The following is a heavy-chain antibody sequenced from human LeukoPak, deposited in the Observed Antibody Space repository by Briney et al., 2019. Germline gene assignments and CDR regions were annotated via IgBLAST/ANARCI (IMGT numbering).Heavy chain of an antibody. J-gene: IGHJ3*02. D-gene: IGHD4-17*01. V-gene: IGHV3-48*01. CDR2: ISGSTSTI. Sequence: GGSLRLSCAASGFTFSSYSMNWVRQAPGKGLEWVSYISGSTSTIYYADSVKGRFTISRDDAKNSLYLQMNGLRAEDTALYYCARDRSYGDYGGFDIWGQGTMVTVSS. CDR1: GFTFSSYS. CDR3: ARDRSYGDYGGFDI.